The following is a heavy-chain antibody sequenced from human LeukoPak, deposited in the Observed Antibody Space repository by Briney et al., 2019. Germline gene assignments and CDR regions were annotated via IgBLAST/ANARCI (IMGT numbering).Heavy chain of an antibody. J-gene: IGHJ3*01. D-gene: IGHD3-9*01. CDR3: ARFAGNYDILTGYYSRAFDV. V-gene: IGHV4-38-2*02. CDR1: GYSISSGYY. Sequence: SETLSLTCTVSGYSISSGYYWGWIRQPPGKGLEWIGSIYHSGSTYYNPSLKSRVTISVDTSKNQFSLKLSSVTAADTAVYYCARFAGNYDILTGYYSRAFDVWGQGTMVTVSS. CDR2: IYHSGST.